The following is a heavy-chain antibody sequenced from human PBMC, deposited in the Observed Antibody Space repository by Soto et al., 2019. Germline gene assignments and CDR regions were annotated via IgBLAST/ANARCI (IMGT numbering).Heavy chain of an antibody. Sequence: ASVKVSCKASGYTFTSYGISWVRQAPGQGLEWMGWISAYNGNTNYAQKPQGRVTMTTDTSTGTAYMELRSLRSDDTAVYYCARGSNYVGYDFWSGADYWGQGTLVTVSS. V-gene: IGHV1-18*01. CDR2: ISAYNGNT. CDR3: ARGSNYVGYDFWSGADY. D-gene: IGHD3-3*01. CDR1: GYTFTSYG. J-gene: IGHJ4*02.